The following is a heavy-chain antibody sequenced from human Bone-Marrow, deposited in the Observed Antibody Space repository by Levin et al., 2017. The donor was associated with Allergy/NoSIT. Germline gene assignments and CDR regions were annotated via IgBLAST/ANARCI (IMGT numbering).Heavy chain of an antibody. CDR3: AKEDSSGWRNYYYYGMDV. J-gene: IGHJ6*02. D-gene: IGHD6-19*01. CDR1: GFTFSSYG. CDR2: ISYDGSNK. V-gene: IGHV3-30*18. Sequence: GGSLRLSCAASGFTFSSYGMHWVRQAPGKGLEWVAVISYDGSNKYYADSVKGRFTISRDNSKNTLYLQMNSLRAEDTAVYYCAKEDSSGWRNYYYYGMDVWGQGTTVTVSS.